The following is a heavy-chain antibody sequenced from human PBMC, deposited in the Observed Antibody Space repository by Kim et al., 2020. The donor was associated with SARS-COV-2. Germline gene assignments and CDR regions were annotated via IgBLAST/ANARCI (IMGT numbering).Heavy chain of an antibody. J-gene: IGHJ4*02. Sequence: GGSLRLSCAASGFTFSSYAMHWVRQAPGKGLEWVAVISYDGSNKYYADSVKGRFTISRDNSKNTLYLQMYSLRAEDTAVYYCAREFSGSYISSPTLACYWGQGTLVTVSS. D-gene: IGHD1-26*01. V-gene: IGHV3-30-3*01. CDR1: GFTFSSYA. CDR3: AREFSGSYISSPTLACY. CDR2: ISYDGSNK.